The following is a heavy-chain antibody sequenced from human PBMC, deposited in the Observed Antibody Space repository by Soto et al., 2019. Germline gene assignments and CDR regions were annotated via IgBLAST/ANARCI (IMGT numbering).Heavy chain of an antibody. D-gene: IGHD2-15*01. V-gene: IGHV4-59*01. CDR2: IYYSGST. Sequence: KASETLSLTCTVSGGSISSYYWSWIRQPPGKGLEWIGYIYYSGSTNYNPSLKSRVTISVDTSKNQFSLKLSSVTAADTAVYYCATLGYCSGGSCYRFSPWGQGTLVTVSS. CDR1: GGSISSYY. J-gene: IGHJ5*02. CDR3: ATLGYCSGGSCYRFSP.